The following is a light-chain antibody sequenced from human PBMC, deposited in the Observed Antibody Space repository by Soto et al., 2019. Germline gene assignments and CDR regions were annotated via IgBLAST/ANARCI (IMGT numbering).Light chain of an antibody. V-gene: IGKV3-11*01. Sequence: DIVLTQSPATLSLSPGERATLSCRASQSVSSYLAWYQQKPGQAPRLLIYDASNRATGIPARFSGSVSGTDFTLTISSLEPEDFAVYYCQQRSNWPLTFGGGTNVEI. CDR2: DAS. CDR3: QQRSNWPLT. CDR1: QSVSSY. J-gene: IGKJ4*01.